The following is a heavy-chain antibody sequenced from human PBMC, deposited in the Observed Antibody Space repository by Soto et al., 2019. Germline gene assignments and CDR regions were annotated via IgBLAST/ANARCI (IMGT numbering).Heavy chain of an antibody. CDR2: IWYDGSNK. J-gene: IGHJ6*02. V-gene: IGHV3-33*01. Sequence: GGSLRLSCAASGFTFSSYGMHWVRQAPGKGLEWVAVIWYDGSNKYYADSVKGRFTISRDNSKNTLYLQMNSLRAEDTAVYYCARAGSYQLMVYYYYGMDVWGQGTTVTVPS. CDR3: ARAGSYQLMVYYYYGMDV. D-gene: IGHD2-2*01. CDR1: GFTFSSYG.